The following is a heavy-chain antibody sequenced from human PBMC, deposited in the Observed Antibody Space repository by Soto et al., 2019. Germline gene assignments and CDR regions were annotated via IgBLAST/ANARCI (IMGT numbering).Heavy chain of an antibody. J-gene: IGHJ6*02. D-gene: IGHD3-3*01. Sequence: SETLSLTCAVSGYSISSGYYWGWIRQPPGKGLEWIGSIYHSGSTYYNPSLKSRVTISVDTSKNQFSLKLSSVTAADTAVYYCARDSVSHDFWGGYLPFPYYYYGMDVWGQGTTVT. CDR3: ARDSVSHDFWGGYLPFPYYYYGMDV. V-gene: IGHV4-38-2*02. CDR1: GYSISSGYY. CDR2: IYHSGST.